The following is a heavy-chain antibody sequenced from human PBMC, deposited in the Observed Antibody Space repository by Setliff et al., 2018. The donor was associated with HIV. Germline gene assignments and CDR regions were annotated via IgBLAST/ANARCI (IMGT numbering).Heavy chain of an antibody. CDR2: IMSILRIA. CDR1: GGSFTSFA. CDR3: AKELSYCSGGNCYFDS. D-gene: IGHD2-15*01. Sequence: SVKVSCKASGGSFTSFAISWVRQAPGQGLEWMGGIMSILRIANYAQKFQGRVTITADKSTRTAYMELSGLRSEDTAVYYCAKELSYCSGGNCYFDSWGQGTLVTVSS. J-gene: IGHJ4*02. V-gene: IGHV1-69*10.